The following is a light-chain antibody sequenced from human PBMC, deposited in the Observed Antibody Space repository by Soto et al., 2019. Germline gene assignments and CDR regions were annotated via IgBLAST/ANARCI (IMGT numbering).Light chain of an antibody. V-gene: IGKV3-20*01. Sequence: EMVLTQSPGTLSLSPGERATLSCRASQSVTSTFLAWYQQKPGQAPRLLISGVSSRATGIPDRFSGSGSGTDFTLTISRLEPEDFAVYYCQQYGSSPLYSFGQGTKLDIK. CDR3: QQYGSSPLYS. CDR1: QSVTSTF. CDR2: GVS. J-gene: IGKJ2*03.